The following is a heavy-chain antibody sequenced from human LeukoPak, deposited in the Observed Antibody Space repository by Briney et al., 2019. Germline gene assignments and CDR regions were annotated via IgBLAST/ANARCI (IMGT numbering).Heavy chain of an antibody. D-gene: IGHD2-21*01. V-gene: IGHV4-59*08. CDR2: IYYSGST. CDR1: GGSISSYY. CDR3: ARSVSWGLLVRDDAFDI. J-gene: IGHJ3*02. Sequence: PSETLSLTCTVSGGSISSYYWSWIRQPPGKGLEWIGYIYYSGSTDYNPSLKSRVTTSVDTSKKQFSLKLRSVTAADTAVYYCARSVSWGLLVRDDAFDIWGQGTMVTVSS.